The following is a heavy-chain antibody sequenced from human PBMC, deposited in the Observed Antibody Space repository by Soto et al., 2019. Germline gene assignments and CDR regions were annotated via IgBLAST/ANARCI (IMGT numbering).Heavy chain of an antibody. D-gene: IGHD1-1*01. CDR1: GFSLSARPVA. CDR3: VHRAGIDGNWNGGYFDY. V-gene: IGHV2-5*02. J-gene: IGHJ4*02. Sequence: QITLRESGPTRVKPTQTLTLTCTFSGFSLSARPVAVGWIRQPPGKALERLALIYWDDDKRYSPSLMSRLTITKYTSVNLXGLTMTNMDPLDTAIYYCVHRAGIDGNWNGGYFDYWGQGALVTVSS. CDR2: IYWDDDK.